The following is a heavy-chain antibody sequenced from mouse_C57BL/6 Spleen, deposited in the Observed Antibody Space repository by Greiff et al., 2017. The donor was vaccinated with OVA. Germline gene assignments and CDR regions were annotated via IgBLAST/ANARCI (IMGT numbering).Heavy chain of an antibody. Sequence: EVQLVESGGGLVKPGGSLKLSCAASGFTFSSYAMSWVRQTPEKRLEWVATISDGGSYTYYPDNVKGRFTISRDNAKNTLYLQMSHLKSEDTAMYYCARDGSSYFDYWGQGTTLTVSS. CDR1: GFTFSSYA. D-gene: IGHD1-1*01. V-gene: IGHV5-4*01. CDR2: ISDGGSYT. CDR3: ARDGSSYFDY. J-gene: IGHJ2*01.